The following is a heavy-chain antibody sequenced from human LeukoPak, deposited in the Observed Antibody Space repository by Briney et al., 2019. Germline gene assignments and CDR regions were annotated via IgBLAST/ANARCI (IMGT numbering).Heavy chain of an antibody. CDR3: ARGREDSSSSTRDNWFDP. Sequence: SETLSLTCAVYGGSFSGYYWSWIRQPPGKGLEWIGEINHSGSTNYNPSLESRVTISVDTSKNQFSLKLSSVTAADTAVYYCARGREDSSSSTRDNWFDPWGQGTLVTVSS. CDR1: GGSFSGYY. V-gene: IGHV4-34*01. CDR2: INHSGST. J-gene: IGHJ5*02. D-gene: IGHD6-6*01.